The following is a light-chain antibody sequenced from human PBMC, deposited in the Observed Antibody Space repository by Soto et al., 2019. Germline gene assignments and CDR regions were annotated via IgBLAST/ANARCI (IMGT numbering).Light chain of an antibody. CDR3: QKYDDVPYT. CDR2: AAS. Sequence: QMTQSPSSLSASVGDRVTITCRASQSIIRYLAWYQQKQGMPPKLLIYAASTLQSGVPSRFSGSGSGTDFTLTISSLHPEDVATYYCQKYDDVPYTLGQGTKLEIK. V-gene: IGKV1-27*01. CDR1: QSIIRY. J-gene: IGKJ2*01.